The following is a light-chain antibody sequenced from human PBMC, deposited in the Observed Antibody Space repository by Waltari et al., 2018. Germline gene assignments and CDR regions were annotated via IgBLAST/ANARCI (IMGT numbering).Light chain of an antibody. Sequence: DVQMTQSPSSLSASVGDRVTITCQASQDIKTYLNWYRQKSGKAPKVVIYDVSHLATGVPSRFSGTGYGTQFTLTISSLQPEDIATYYCQQYEDESTFGGGTKVEVK. J-gene: IGKJ4*01. CDR2: DVS. CDR3: QQYEDEST. V-gene: IGKV1-33*01. CDR1: QDIKTY.